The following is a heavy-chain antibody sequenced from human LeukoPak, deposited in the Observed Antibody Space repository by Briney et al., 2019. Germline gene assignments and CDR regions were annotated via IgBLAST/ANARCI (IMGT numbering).Heavy chain of an antibody. CDR1: GFTFSSYA. D-gene: IGHD6-6*01. Sequence: GGSLRLSCAASGFTFSSYAMSWVRQAPGKGLEWVSGISGSGGSTYYADSVKGRFTISRDNSKNTLYLQMNSLRAEDTAVYYCARSLDSSSLQYFQHWGQGTLVTVSS. CDR2: ISGSGGST. J-gene: IGHJ1*01. V-gene: IGHV3-23*01. CDR3: ARSLDSSSLQYFQH.